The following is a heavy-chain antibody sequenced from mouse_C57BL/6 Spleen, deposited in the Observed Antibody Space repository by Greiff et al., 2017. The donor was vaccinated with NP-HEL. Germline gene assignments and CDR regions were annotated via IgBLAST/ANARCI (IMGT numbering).Heavy chain of an antibody. CDR3: ARSPYYDGSSYRGFDY. CDR1: GYTFTSYW. D-gene: IGHD1-1*01. CDR2: IHPNSGST. Sequence: QVQLQQPGAELVKPGASVKLSCKASGYTFTSYWMHWVKQRPGQGLEWIGMIHPNSGSTNYNEKFKSKATLTVDKSSSTAYMQLSSLTSEDSAVYYCARSPYYDGSSYRGFDYWGQGTTLTVSS. V-gene: IGHV1-64*01. J-gene: IGHJ2*01.